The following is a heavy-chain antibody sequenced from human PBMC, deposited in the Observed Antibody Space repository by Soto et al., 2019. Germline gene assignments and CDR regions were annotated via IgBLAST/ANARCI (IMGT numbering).Heavy chain of an antibody. D-gene: IGHD2-15*01. Sequence: PGESLKISCKGSGYSFTSYWISWVRQMPGKGLEWTGRIDPSDSYTNYSPSFQGHVTISADKSISTAYLQWSSLKASDTAMYYCAADLYCSGGSCSKPPYYYYGMDVWGQGTTVTVSS. J-gene: IGHJ6*02. CDR2: IDPSDSYT. CDR3: AADLYCSGGSCSKPPYYYYGMDV. V-gene: IGHV5-10-1*01. CDR1: GYSFTSYW.